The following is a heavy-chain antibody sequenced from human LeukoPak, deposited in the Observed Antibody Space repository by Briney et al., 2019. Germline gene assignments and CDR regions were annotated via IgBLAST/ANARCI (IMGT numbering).Heavy chain of an antibody. J-gene: IGHJ5*02. D-gene: IGHD4-11*01. CDR1: GGSISSYY. Sequence: SETLSLTCTVSGGSISSYYWSWIRQPPGKGLEWIGYIYYSGSTNYNPSLRSRVTISVDTSKNQFSLKLRSVTAADTAVYYCARGWVTVTYNWFDPWGQGTLVTVSS. CDR3: ARGWVTVTYNWFDP. CDR2: IYYSGST. V-gene: IGHV4-59*08.